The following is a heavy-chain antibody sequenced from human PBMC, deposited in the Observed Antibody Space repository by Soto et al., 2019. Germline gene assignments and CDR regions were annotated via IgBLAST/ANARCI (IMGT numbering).Heavy chain of an antibody. CDR1: VDSISTYY. Sequence: LSLTCTVSVDSISTYYWSWIRRSAGKGLVWIGRIDASGNTNYNPSLKSRVTMSADTSKKQFSLKLTSVTAADTAVYYCARYSNNWFQTEGMDVWGQGTTVTVSS. CDR3: ARYSNNWFQTEGMDV. V-gene: IGHV4-4*07. CDR2: IDASGNT. J-gene: IGHJ6*02. D-gene: IGHD1-20*01.